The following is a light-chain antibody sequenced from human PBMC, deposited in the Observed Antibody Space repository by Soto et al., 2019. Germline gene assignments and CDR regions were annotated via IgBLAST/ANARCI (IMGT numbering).Light chain of an antibody. V-gene: IGLV1-40*01. CDR1: SSNIGAGYD. Sequence: QSVLTQPPSVSGAPGQKVIISCTGSSSNIGAGYDVHWYQQLPGTAPKLLIYSNNNRPSGVPDRLSASKSGTSASLAITGLQVEDEADYYCQSYDSSLSAAVFGGGTKLTVL. CDR2: SNN. CDR3: QSYDSSLSAAV. J-gene: IGLJ2*01.